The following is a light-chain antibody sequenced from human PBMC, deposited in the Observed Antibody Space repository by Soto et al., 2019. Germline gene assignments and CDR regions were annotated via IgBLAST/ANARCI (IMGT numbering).Light chain of an antibody. CDR3: QQRSNWPPIT. CDR1: QSVSRY. V-gene: IGKV3-11*01. J-gene: IGKJ5*01. CDR2: DAS. Sequence: EIVLTQSPATLSLSPGERATLSCRASQSVSRYLAWYQQEPGQAPRLLIYDASNRATGIPARFSGSGSGTDFTLTISSLEPEDFAVYYCQQRSNWPPITFGQGTRLENK.